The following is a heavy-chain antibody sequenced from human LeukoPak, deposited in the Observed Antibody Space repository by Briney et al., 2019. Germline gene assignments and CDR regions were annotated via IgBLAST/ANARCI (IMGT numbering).Heavy chain of an antibody. CDR2: IFYSGAT. J-gene: IGHJ4*02. CDR1: GVSISNSNYY. Sequence: SDTLSLTCSVSGVSISNSNYYWGWIRQPPGKGLEWIGTIFYSGATVYNTSLKSRVTMSVDTSKNQFSLMLTSVTAADTAVYYCVRLPWRLNPPDSWGQGTLVTVSS. CDR3: VRLPWRLNPPDS. V-gene: IGHV4-39*01.